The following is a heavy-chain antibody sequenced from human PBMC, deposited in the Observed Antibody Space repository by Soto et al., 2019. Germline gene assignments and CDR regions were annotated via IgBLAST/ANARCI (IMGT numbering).Heavy chain of an antibody. CDR1: GFTLSSYW. D-gene: IGHD2-15*01. J-gene: IGHJ6*02. V-gene: IGHV3-74*01. CDR2: IESDGSKT. Sequence: EVQLVESGGGLVQPGGSLRLSCAASGFTLSSYWMNWVRQAPGKGLVWVSRIESDGSKTAYADSVTGRFTISRDNAKNTLYLQMNSLRAEDTAVYYCAAGYCSGGSCYYYGMDVWGQGTTVTVSS. CDR3: AAGYCSGGSCYYYGMDV.